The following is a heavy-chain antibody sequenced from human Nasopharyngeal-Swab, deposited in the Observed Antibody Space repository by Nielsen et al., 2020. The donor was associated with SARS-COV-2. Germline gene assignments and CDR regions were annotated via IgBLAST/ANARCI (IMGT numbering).Heavy chain of an antibody. J-gene: IGHJ6*02. Sequence: SETLSLTCTVSGVSISRGGFYWSWIRQHPGKGLEWIGYIDYTGSTHYNPSLESRVSISLDTSKKQFSPRLSSVTAADTAVYYCAGEGLWQVGYGMDVWGQGTTVTVSS. V-gene: IGHV4-31*03. CDR1: GVSISRGGFY. CDR3: AGEGLWQVGYGMDV. D-gene: IGHD4/OR15-4a*01. CDR2: IDYTGST.